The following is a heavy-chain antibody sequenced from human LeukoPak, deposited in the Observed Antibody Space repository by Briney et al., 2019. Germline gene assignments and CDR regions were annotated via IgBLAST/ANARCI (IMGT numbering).Heavy chain of an antibody. J-gene: IGHJ4*02. D-gene: IGHD1-26*01. CDR1: GFTFSSYW. CDR2: IHSDGGTK. Sequence: GGSLRLSCAASGFTFSSYWMHWVRQAPGKGLVWVSLIHSDGGTKNSADSVKGRFTISSDNAKNTVYLQMNSLRVEDTAVYYCARDIYSIAEWGQGTLVTVSS. CDR3: ARDIYSIAE. V-gene: IGHV3-74*01.